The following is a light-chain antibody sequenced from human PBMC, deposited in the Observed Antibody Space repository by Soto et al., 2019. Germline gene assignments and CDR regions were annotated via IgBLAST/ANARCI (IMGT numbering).Light chain of an antibody. CDR2: LEGSGSY. J-gene: IGLJ2*01. Sequence: QLVLTQSSSASASLGSSVKLTCTLSSGHSGYIITWHQQQPGKAPRYLMKLEGSGSYNKGSGVPDRFSGSSSGADRYLTISHLQFEDEADYYCETWDSSTVVFGGGTKVTVL. CDR3: ETWDSSTVV. CDR1: SGHSGYI. V-gene: IGLV4-60*02.